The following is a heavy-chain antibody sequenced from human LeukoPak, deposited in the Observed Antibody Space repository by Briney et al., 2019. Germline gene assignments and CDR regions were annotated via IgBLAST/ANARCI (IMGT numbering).Heavy chain of an antibody. D-gene: IGHD2-2*01. CDR2: ISSNGGST. J-gene: IGHJ6*03. Sequence: GSLRLSCAASGFTFSNYAMHWVRQAPGKGLGYVSAISSNGGSTYYANSVKGRFTISRDNSKNTLYLQMGSLRAEDMAVYHCARDKYRRGYYYYMDVWGKGNTVTVSS. CDR3: ARDKYRRGYYYYMDV. V-gene: IGHV3-64*01. CDR1: GFTFSNYA.